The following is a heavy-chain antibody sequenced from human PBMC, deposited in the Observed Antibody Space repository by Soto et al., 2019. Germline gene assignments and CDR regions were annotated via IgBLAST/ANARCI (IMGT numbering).Heavy chain of an antibody. J-gene: IGHJ4*02. CDR3: ARASTIFGVVVRFDS. Sequence: SETLSLTCTVSGGSINSGDYYWSWIRQPPGKGLEWIGYIYYSGSTYYNPSLKSRVTISVDTSKNQFSLKLDSVTAADAAVYYCARASTIFGVVVRFDSWGQGILVTVSS. V-gene: IGHV4-30-4*01. CDR1: GGSINSGDYY. D-gene: IGHD3-3*01. CDR2: IYYSGST.